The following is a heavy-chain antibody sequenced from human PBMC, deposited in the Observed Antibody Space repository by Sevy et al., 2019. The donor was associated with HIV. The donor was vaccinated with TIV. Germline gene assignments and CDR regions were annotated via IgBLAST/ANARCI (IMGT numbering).Heavy chain of an antibody. CDR1: GFTFSSYS. CDR3: ASYLVHQASDY. CDR2: ISSSSSYI. D-gene: IGHD2-21*01. J-gene: IGHJ4*02. V-gene: IGHV3-21*01. Sequence: GGSLRLSCAASGFTFSSYSMNWVRQAPGKGLEWVSSISSSSSYIYYADSVKGRFTISRDNAKNSLYLQMNSLRAEDTAVYYCASYLVHQASDYWGQRTLVTVSS.